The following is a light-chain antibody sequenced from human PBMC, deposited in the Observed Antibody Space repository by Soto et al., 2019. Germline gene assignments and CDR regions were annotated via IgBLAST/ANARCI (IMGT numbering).Light chain of an antibody. J-gene: IGKJ1*01. CDR1: QSVSRQ. V-gene: IGKV1-39*01. CDR3: QQSSGSRDWA. CDR2: FAS. Sequence: DIQMTQSPYTLSASVGDRVTITCRASQSVSRQLAWYQQKPGKPPKLLIYFASTLQTGVPSRFSGSGSGTDFSLTIRGLQPEDFATYYCQQSSGSRDWAFGQGTTGDIK.